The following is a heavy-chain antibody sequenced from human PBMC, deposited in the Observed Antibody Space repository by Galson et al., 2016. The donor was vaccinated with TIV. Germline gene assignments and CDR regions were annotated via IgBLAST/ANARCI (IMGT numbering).Heavy chain of an antibody. CDR3: AKSDRAALRTTSYYMDD. CDR2: ISYDGSNK. CDR1: GFTFSSYK. V-gene: IGHV3-30*18. J-gene: IGHJ6*03. D-gene: IGHD4-17*01. Sequence: SLRLSCAASGFTFSSYKMNWVRQAPGKGLEWVAVISYDGSNKYYADSVKGRFTISRDNSKNALYLQMNSLRAEDTAVYYCAKSDRAALRTTSYYMDDWGKGTTVTVSS.